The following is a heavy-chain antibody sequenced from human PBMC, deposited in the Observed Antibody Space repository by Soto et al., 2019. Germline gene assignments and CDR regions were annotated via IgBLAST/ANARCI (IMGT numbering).Heavy chain of an antibody. CDR3: ARSGTVTHLY. D-gene: IGHD4-17*01. V-gene: IGHV1-46*01. J-gene: IGHJ4*02. CDR2: LNPSGGST. Sequence: ASVKVSCKASGYTFTSYYMPWVRQAPGQGLEWMGILNPSGGSTSYAQKFHRRVTMTRDTSPSTVYMELRSLRSEDTAVYYCARSGTVTHLYRGQGTQVTVSS. CDR1: GYTFTSYY.